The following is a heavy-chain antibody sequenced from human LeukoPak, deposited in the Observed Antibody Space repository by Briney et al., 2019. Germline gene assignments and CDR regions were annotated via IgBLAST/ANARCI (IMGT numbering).Heavy chain of an antibody. D-gene: IGHD3-22*01. CDR3: TTPSYEYDSSAYWLGRFDH. J-gene: IGHJ4*02. V-gene: IGHV1-69*05. Sequence: ASVKVSCKASGGSLRNYVIAWVRQAPGEGLEWMGGIIPVSGTPLYAERFQGRVTITTDEATNTAFLEVNSLQSEDTAMYFCTTPSYEYDSSAYWLGRFDHWGQGTMVIVSS. CDR2: IIPVSGTP. CDR1: GGSLRNYV.